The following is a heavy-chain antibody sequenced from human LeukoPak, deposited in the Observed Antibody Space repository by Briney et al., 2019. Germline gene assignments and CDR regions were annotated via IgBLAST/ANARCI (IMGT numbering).Heavy chain of an antibody. CDR1: GGSFSGYY. Sequence: KSSETLSLTCVVYGGSFSGYYWNRIRQPPGKGLEWIGEINHSGSTNYNPSLKSRVTISVDRSKNQFSLKLSSVTAADTAVYYCARELTVGAGGFDYWGQGILVTVSS. CDR2: INHSGST. V-gene: IGHV4-34*01. D-gene: IGHD1-26*01. CDR3: ARELTVGAGGFDY. J-gene: IGHJ4*02.